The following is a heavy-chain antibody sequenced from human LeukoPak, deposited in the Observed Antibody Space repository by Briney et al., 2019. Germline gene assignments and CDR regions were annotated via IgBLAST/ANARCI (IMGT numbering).Heavy chain of an antibody. CDR1: GGSISSSSYY. CDR3: ARRNTYYDSSGYFALDY. V-gene: IGHV4-39*01. D-gene: IGHD3-22*01. Sequence: LETLSLTCTVSGGSISSSSYYWGWIRQPPGKGLEWIGSIYYSGSTYYNPSLKSRVTISVDTSKNQFSLKLSSVTAADTAVYYCARRNTYYDSSGYFALDYWGQGTLVTVSS. J-gene: IGHJ4*02. CDR2: IYYSGST.